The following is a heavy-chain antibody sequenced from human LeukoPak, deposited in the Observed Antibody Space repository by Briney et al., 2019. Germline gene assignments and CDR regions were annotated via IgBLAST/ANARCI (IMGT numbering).Heavy chain of an antibody. CDR1: GYTFTIYD. D-gene: IGHD3-10*01. J-gene: IGHJ6*02. V-gene: IGHV1-8*01. Sequence: ASVKVSFTASGYTFTIYDINWVRQAPGQGLEWMGWMNPNSGNTGYAQKFQGRVTMTRNTSISTAYMELSSLRSEDTAVYYCARGSRTRGTMVRGVGYGMDVWGQGTTVTVSS. CDR2: MNPNSGNT. CDR3: ARGSRTRGTMVRGVGYGMDV.